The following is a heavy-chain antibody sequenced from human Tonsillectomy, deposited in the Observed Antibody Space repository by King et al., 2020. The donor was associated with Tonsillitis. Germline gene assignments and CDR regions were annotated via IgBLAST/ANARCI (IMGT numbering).Heavy chain of an antibody. J-gene: IGHJ6*02. Sequence: ITLKESGPTLVKPTQTLTLTCTFSGFSLSTSGVGVGWIRQPPGKALEWLALIYWDDDKRYSPSLKSRLTITKDTSKNQVVLTMTNMDPVDTATYYCAHSSDYDILTVYYSDYYYGMDVWGQGTTVTVSS. CDR1: GFSLSTSGVG. V-gene: IGHV2-5*02. CDR2: IYWDDDK. D-gene: IGHD3-9*01. CDR3: AHSSDYDILTVYYSDYYYGMDV.